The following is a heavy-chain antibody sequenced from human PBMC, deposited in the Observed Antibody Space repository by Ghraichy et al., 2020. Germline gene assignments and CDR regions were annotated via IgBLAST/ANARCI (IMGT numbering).Heavy chain of an antibody. Sequence: SETLSLTCTVSGGSISSSSYYWGWIRQPPGKGLEWIGSIYYSGSTYYNPSLKSRVTISVDTSKNQFSLKLSSVTAADTAVYYCARHVYCSSTSCYPPHWFDPWGQGTLVTVSS. D-gene: IGHD2-2*01. V-gene: IGHV4-39*01. CDR3: ARHVYCSSTSCYPPHWFDP. CDR1: GGSISSSSYY. J-gene: IGHJ5*02. CDR2: IYYSGST.